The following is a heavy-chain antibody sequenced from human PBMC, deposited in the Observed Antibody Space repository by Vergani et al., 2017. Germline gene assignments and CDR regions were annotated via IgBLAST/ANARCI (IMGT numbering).Heavy chain of an antibody. Sequence: QVQLQESGPGLVKPPGPLSLTCPVSGDSISSNNCWTGVRQPPGKGLEWIGEICHTEDTKYSPSLKSRVTVSVDKSTNQCSLKLNSVTAADSGLYYCAREGEGAFNLGHWGQGTLVTVSS. D-gene: IGHD2-21*01. CDR3: AREGEGAFNLGH. CDR1: GDSISSNNC. J-gene: IGHJ4*02. CDR2: ICHTEDT. V-gene: IGHV4-4*03.